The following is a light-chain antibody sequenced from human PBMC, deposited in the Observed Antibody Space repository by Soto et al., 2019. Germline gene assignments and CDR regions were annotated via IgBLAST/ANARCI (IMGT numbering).Light chain of an antibody. J-gene: IGLJ1*01. CDR3: QSYDSTLSARYV. V-gene: IGLV1-40*01. Sequence: QSLLTQPPSVSGAPGQRVTISCTGSSSNIGANYDVHWYQQRPGTAPKLLIFGNSNRPSGVPDRFSGSKSGTSASLAITGLQAEDEGDYYCQSYDSTLSARYVFGTGTKLTVL. CDR2: GNS. CDR1: SSNIGANYD.